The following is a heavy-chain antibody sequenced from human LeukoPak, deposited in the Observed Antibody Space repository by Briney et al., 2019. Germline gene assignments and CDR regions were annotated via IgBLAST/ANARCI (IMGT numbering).Heavy chain of an antibody. Sequence: SETLSLTCTVSGGSISSGSYYWSWIRQPAGKGLEWIGRFYTSGSTNYSPSLKSRVTMSVDTSKNQFSLKLSSVTAADTAVYYCARDSYYYDSSGYRGFDYWGQGTLVTVSS. J-gene: IGHJ4*02. CDR3: ARDSYYYDSSGYRGFDY. CDR2: FYTSGST. CDR1: GGSISSGSYY. V-gene: IGHV4-61*02. D-gene: IGHD3-22*01.